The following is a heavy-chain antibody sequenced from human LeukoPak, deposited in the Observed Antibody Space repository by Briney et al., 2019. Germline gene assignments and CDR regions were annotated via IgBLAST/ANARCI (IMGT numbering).Heavy chain of an antibody. CDR3: AREVAVAGTLVDY. D-gene: IGHD6-19*01. Sequence: GGSLRLSCAASGXTFSSYGVHWVRQAPGKGLVWVSRINSDGSSTSYADSVKGRFTISRDNAKNTLYLQMNSLRAEDTAVYYCAREVAVAGTLVDYWGQGTLVTVSS. V-gene: IGHV3-74*01. CDR2: INSDGSST. J-gene: IGHJ4*02. CDR1: GXTFSSYG.